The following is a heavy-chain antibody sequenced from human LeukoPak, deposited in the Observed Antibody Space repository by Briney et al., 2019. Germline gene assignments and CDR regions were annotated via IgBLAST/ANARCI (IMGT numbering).Heavy chain of an antibody. CDR3: ARHYYDSSGYYLYYYYGMDV. CDR1: GGSFSGYY. D-gene: IGHD3-22*01. CDR2: INHSGST. J-gene: IGHJ6*02. V-gene: IGHV4-34*01. Sequence: SETLSLTCAVYGGSFSGYYWSWIRQPPGKGLEWIGEINHSGSTNYNPSLKSRVTMSVDTSKNQFSLKLSSVTAADTAVYYCARHYYDSSGYYLYYYYGMDVWGQGTTVTVSS.